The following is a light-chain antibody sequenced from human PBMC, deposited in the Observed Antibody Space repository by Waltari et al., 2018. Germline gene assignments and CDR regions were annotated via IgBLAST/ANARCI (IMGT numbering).Light chain of an antibody. CDR2: DCS. J-gene: IGLJ1*01. V-gene: IGLV2-14*03. CDR1: SSDDGSYKY. CDR3: TSYTGFSVRPYV. Sequence: QSALTQPASVSGSPGQSITISCTGTSSDDGSYKYVSWYQQHPGKAPKLLIYDCSNRPSEVSNRFSGSKSGNTASLTISGLQTEDEATYYCTSYTGFSVRPYVFGTGTKVTVL.